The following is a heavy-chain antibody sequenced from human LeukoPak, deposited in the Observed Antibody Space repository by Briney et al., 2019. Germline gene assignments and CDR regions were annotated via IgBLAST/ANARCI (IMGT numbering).Heavy chain of an antibody. D-gene: IGHD5-18*01. CDR2: INSDGSWT. J-gene: IGHJ3*02. V-gene: IGHV3-74*01. CDR1: GNYW. Sequence: GGSLRLSCAASGNYWMHWVRQAPGKGLVWVSHINSDGSWTSYADSVKGRFTISKDNAKNTLYLQMNSLRAEDTAVYYCARGYSYGHDAFDIWGQGTMVTVSS. CDR3: ARGYSYGHDAFDI.